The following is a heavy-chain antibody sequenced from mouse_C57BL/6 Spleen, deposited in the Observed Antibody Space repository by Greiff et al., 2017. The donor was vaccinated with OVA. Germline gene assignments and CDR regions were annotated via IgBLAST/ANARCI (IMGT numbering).Heavy chain of an antibody. V-gene: IGHV1-50*01. CDR2: IDPSDSYT. CDR1: GYTFTSYW. D-gene: IGHD2-5*01. J-gene: IGHJ2*01. Sequence: VQLQQPGAELVKPGASVKLSCKASGYTFTSYWMQWVKQRPGQGLEWIGEIDPSDSYTNYNQKFKGKATLTVDTSSSTAYMQLSSLTSEDSAVYYCARGSNYVYFDYWGQGTTLTVSS. CDR3: ARGSNYVYFDY.